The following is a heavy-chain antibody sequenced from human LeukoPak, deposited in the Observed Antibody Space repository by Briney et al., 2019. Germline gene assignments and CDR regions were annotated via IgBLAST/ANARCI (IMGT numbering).Heavy chain of an antibody. CDR1: GGSISSYY. D-gene: IGHD5-18*01. CDR2: IYTSGST. Sequence: SETLSLTCTVSGGSISSYYWSWIRQPPGKGLEWIGYIYTSGSTNYNPSLKSRVTISVDTSKNQFSLKLSSVTAADTAVYYCASADTAMVYDYWGQGTLVTASS. CDR3: ASADTAMVYDY. V-gene: IGHV4-4*09. J-gene: IGHJ4*02.